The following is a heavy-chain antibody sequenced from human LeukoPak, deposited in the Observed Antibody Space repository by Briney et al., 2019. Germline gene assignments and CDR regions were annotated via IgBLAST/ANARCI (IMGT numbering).Heavy chain of an antibody. CDR3: AREGTRGVIGY. CDR1: GFTFSSYA. Sequence: GGSLRLSCAASGFTFSSYAMHWVRQAPGKRPEYVSAITSNGDNTYNANSVKGRFTISRDNSKNTVFLQMGSLRAEDMAAYYCAREGTRGVIGYWGQGTLVTVSS. V-gene: IGHV3-64*01. CDR2: ITSNGDNT. J-gene: IGHJ4*02. D-gene: IGHD3-10*01.